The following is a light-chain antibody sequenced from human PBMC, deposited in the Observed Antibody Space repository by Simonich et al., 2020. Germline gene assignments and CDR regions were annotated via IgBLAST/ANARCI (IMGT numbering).Light chain of an antibody. V-gene: IGKV4-1*01. CDR3: QQYYSTPYT. CDR1: QSVLYSSNNKSY. Sequence: DIVMTQSPDSLAVSLGERATINCKSSQSVLYSSNNKSYLAWYQQKPGQHPNLLIYWASTRESGVPDRFSGSGSGTDFTLTISSLQAEDVAVYYCQQYYSTPYTFGQGTKLEIK. J-gene: IGKJ2*01. CDR2: WAS.